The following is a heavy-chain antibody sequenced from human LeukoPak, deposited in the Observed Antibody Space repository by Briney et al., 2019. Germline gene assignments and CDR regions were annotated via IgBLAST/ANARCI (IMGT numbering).Heavy chain of an antibody. CDR2: IKEDGSEK. CDR3: ASGRQLGY. J-gene: IGHJ4*02. CDR1: GFTFSNYW. Sequence: GGSLRLPCAASGFTFSNYWMSWVRQAPGKGLEWVANIKEDGSEKYYVDSVKGRFTISRDNARNSLYLQMNSLRAEDTAVYYCASGRQLGYWGQGTLVTVSS. V-gene: IGHV3-7*01. D-gene: IGHD6-13*01.